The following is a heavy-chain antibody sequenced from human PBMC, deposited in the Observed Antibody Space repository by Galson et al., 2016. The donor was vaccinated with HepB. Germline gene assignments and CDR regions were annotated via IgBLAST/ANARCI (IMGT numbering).Heavy chain of an antibody. V-gene: IGHV3-21*01. CDR3: ARENVITKVRGLIAAYGMDV. D-gene: IGHD3-10*01. CDR1: GFSFTNYS. J-gene: IGHJ6*02. Sequence: SLRLSCAASGFSFTNYSMNWVRQAPGKGLEWVSSISSNSNLIYYSESMKGRLTVSRDNAKNSLYLQMKSLRAEDTAVYYCARENVITKVRGLIAAYGMDVWGQGTTVTVSS. CDR2: ISSNSNLI.